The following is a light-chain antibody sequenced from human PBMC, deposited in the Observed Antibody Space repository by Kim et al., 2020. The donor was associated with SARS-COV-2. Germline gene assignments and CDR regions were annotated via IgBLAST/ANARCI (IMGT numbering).Light chain of an antibody. J-gene: IGLJ3*02. V-gene: IGLV3-1*01. CDR3: QAWDSSTWV. Sequence: VSPAQTASRTCSGDKLGDKYASWYQQKPGQSPVLVIYQDRKRPSGIPERFSGSNSGNTATLTISGTQAMDEADYYCQAWDSSTWVFGGGTQLTVL. CDR1: KLGDKY. CDR2: QDR.